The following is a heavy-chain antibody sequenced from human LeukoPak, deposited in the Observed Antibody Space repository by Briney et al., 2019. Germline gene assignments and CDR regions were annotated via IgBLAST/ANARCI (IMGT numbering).Heavy chain of an antibody. CDR1: GFTFSSYA. J-gene: IGHJ4*02. V-gene: IGHV3-30-3*01. CDR2: ISYDGSNK. Sequence: GGSLRLSCAASGFTFSSYAMPWVRQAPGKGLEWVAVISYDGSNKDYADSVKGRFTISRDNSKNTLYLQMNSLRAEDTAVYYCARDLHSSSFDYWGQGTLVTVSS. CDR3: ARDLHSSSFDY. D-gene: IGHD6-6*01.